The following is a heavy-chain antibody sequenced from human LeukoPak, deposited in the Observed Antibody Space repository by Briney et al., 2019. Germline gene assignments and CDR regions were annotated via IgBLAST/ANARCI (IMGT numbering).Heavy chain of an antibody. CDR2: IRYDGSNK. Sequence: GGSLRLSCAASGFTFSSYGMHWVRQAPGKGLEWVAFIRYDGSNKYYADSVKGRFTISRDNSKNTLYLQMNSLRAEDTAVYYCAKVKEAAGTTDAFDIWGQGTMVTVSS. CDR1: GFTFSSYG. D-gene: IGHD6-13*01. CDR3: AKVKEAAGTTDAFDI. J-gene: IGHJ3*02. V-gene: IGHV3-30*02.